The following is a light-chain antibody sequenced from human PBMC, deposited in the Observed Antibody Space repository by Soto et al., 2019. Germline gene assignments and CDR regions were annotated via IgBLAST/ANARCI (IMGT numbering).Light chain of an antibody. V-gene: IGKV3-15*01. CDR3: QQYNIWPRA. CDR2: GAS. J-gene: IGKJ1*01. CDR1: QSVSSS. Sequence: IVMTQSPATLSVSPGERATLSCRASQSVSSSLAWYQQKPGQAPRLLIYGASIRATGIPARFSGIGSGTEFTLTINSLQSEDFAIYYCQQYNIWPRAFGQGTKVQIK.